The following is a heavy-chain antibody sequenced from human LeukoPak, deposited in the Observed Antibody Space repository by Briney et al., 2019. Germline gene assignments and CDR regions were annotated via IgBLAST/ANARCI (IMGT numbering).Heavy chain of an antibody. Sequence: ASVKVSCKVSGYTPTELSMHWVRQAPGKGLEWMGGFDPEDGETIYAQKFQGRVTMTEDTSTDTAYMELSSLRSEDTAVYYCATDRKYYDSSGYDAFDIWGQGTMVTVSS. V-gene: IGHV1-24*01. J-gene: IGHJ3*02. D-gene: IGHD3-22*01. CDR2: FDPEDGET. CDR1: GYTPTELS. CDR3: ATDRKYYDSSGYDAFDI.